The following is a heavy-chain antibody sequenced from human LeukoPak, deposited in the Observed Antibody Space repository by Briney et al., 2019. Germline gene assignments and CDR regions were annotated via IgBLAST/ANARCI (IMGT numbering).Heavy chain of an antibody. CDR2: TYYRSKWYN. J-gene: IGHJ6*03. D-gene: IGHD6-19*01. V-gene: IGHV6-1*01. CDR1: GDSVSSNSAA. Sequence: SQTLSLTCAISGDSVSSNSAAWNWIRQSPSRGLEWLGRTYYRSKWYNDYAVSVKSRITINPDTSKNQFSLQLNSVTPEDTAVYYCARDLIAVAGTRDDILYYYYYMDVWGKGTTVTISS. CDR3: ARDLIAVAGTRDDILYYYYYMDV.